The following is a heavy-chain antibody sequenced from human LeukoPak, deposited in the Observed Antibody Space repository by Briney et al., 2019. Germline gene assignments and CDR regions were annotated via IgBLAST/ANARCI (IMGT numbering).Heavy chain of an antibody. V-gene: IGHV4-61*09. CDR3: TRRNWGLGAFDI. J-gene: IGHJ3*02. Sequence: SQTLSLTCTVSGSSVRGNDHYWSWIRQPAGKGLEWIGQIFASTNTIYNPSLKSRVTISLDTSKNQIFLNLTTVTAADTAIYFCTRRNWGLGAFDIWGQGTLVAVSS. CDR1: GSSVRGNDHY. D-gene: IGHD7-27*01. CDR2: IFASTNT.